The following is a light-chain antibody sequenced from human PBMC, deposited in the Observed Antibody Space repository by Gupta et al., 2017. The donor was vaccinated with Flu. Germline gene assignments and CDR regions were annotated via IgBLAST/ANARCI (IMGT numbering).Light chain of an antibody. Sequence: SYVLIQSPSVSVAPGQTAKITCGGDNIGTRRGHWYQQQSGQAPALVVEDNSDRPSGIHQRFACHNACNNATPITSSVEDGDDADEYCCVSNNSSDSCMVFGGGTKLTVL. J-gene: IGLJ3*02. V-gene: IGLV3-21*02. CDR3: CVSNNSSDSCMV. CDR2: DNS. CDR1: NIGTRR.